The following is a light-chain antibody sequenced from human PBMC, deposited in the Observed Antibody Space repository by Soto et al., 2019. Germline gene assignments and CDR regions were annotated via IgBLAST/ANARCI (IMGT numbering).Light chain of an antibody. J-gene: IGKJ2*01. Sequence: EIVLTQSPGTLSLSPGERATLSCRASQSVSSSYLAWYQQKPGQAPRLLIYGASSRATGIPDRFSGSWSGTDFTLTISRLEPEDFAVYYCQQYGSSYTFGQGTKRESK. CDR1: QSVSSSY. CDR3: QQYGSSYT. CDR2: GAS. V-gene: IGKV3-20*01.